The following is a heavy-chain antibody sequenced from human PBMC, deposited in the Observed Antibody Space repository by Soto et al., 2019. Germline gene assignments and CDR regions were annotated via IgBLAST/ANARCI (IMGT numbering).Heavy chain of an antibody. CDR3: ARGDIVATITHGGDNYYMDV. CDR1: GYTFTGYY. J-gene: IGHJ6*03. CDR2: INPNSGGT. D-gene: IGHD5-12*01. Sequence: ASVKVSCKASGYTFTGYYMHWVRQAPGQGLEWMGWINPNSGGTNYAQKFQGWVTMTRDTSISTAYMELSRLRSDDTAVYYCARGDIVATITHGGDNYYMDVWGKGTTVTVSS. V-gene: IGHV1-2*04.